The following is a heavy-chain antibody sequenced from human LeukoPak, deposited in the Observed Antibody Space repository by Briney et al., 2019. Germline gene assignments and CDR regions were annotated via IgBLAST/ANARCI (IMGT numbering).Heavy chain of an antibody. D-gene: IGHD3-10*01. CDR1: GYTFTSNA. CDR3: AREIRVRGVIRENYYYYYMDV. J-gene: IGHJ6*03. V-gene: IGHV1-3*01. Sequence: ASVKVSCKTSGYTFTSNAMHWVRQAPGQRLEWMGWINAGNGNTKYSQEFQGRVTMTTDTSTSTAYMELRSLRSDDTAVYYCAREIRVRGVIRENYYYYYMDVWGKGTTVTVSS. CDR2: INAGNGNT.